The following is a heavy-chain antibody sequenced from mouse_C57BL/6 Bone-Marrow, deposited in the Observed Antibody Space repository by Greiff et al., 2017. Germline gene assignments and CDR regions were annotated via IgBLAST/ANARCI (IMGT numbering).Heavy chain of an antibody. V-gene: IGHV1-22*01. CDR1: GYTFTDYN. J-gene: IGHJ3*01. CDR3: ARRARGNPAWFAY. Sequence: VQLKQSGPELVKPGASVKMSCKASGYTFTDYNMHWVKQSHGKSLEWIGYINPNNGGTSYNQKFKGKATLTVNKSSSTAYMELRSLTSEDSAVYYGARRARGNPAWFAYWGQGTLVTVSA. CDR2: INPNNGGT. D-gene: IGHD2-1*01.